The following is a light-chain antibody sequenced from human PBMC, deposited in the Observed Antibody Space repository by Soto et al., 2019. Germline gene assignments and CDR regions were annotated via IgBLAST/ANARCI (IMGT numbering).Light chain of an antibody. CDR1: SSDVGGYNS. J-gene: IGLJ2*01. Sequence: QSVLTQPASVSGSPGQSITISCTGTSSDVGGYNSVSWYQHHPGKAPKLMIYDVSNRPSGISNRFSGSKSGNTASLTITGLQAEDEADYYCSSYTSSAPLIFGGGTKLTVL. CDR3: SSYTSSAPLI. V-gene: IGLV2-14*03. CDR2: DVS.